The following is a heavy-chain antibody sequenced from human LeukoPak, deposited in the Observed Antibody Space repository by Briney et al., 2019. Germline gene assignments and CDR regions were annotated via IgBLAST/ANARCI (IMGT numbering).Heavy chain of an antibody. CDR3: ARKIPSFALGAFDI. J-gene: IGHJ3*02. CDR1: GGSISSSNW. V-gene: IGHV4-4*02. Sequence: TPSGTLSLTCAVSGGSISSSNWWSWVRQPPGKGLEWIGEIYHSGSTNYNPSLKSRVTISVDTSKNQFSLKLSSVTAADTAVYYCARKIPSFALGAFDIWGQGTMVTVSS. D-gene: IGHD3-10*01. CDR2: IYHSGST.